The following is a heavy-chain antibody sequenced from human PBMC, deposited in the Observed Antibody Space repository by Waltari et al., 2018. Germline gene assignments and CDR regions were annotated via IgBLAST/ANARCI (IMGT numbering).Heavy chain of an antibody. D-gene: IGHD6-19*01. J-gene: IGHJ4*02. CDR2: INPSGGST. Sequence: QVQLVQSGAEVKKPGASVKVSGKASGYTFTSYYMHWVRQAPGQGLEWMGIINPSGGSTSYAQKFQGRVTMTRDTSTSTVYMELSSLRSEDTAVYYCARSSRGLYYFDYWGQGTLVTVSS. CDR1: GYTFTSYY. V-gene: IGHV1-46*01. CDR3: ARSSRGLYYFDY.